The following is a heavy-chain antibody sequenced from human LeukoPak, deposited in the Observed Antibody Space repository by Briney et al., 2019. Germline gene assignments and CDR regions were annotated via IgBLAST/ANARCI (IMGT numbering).Heavy chain of an antibody. Sequence: GGSLRLSCAASGFTFSSYAMTWVRQAPGKGLEWVSAISHSGDNTHYADSVKGRFTISRDNSKNTLYLQMNSLRAGDSAVYYCAKDHYWGQGTLVTVSS. V-gene: IGHV3-23*01. CDR3: AKDHY. CDR1: GFTFSSYA. J-gene: IGHJ4*02. CDR2: ISHSGDNT.